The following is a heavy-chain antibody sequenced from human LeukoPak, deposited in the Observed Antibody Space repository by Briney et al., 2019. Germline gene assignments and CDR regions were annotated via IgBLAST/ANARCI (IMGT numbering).Heavy chain of an antibody. J-gene: IGHJ4*02. D-gene: IGHD4-17*01. V-gene: IGHV3-74*01. CDR1: GFTFSSSW. CDR3: ARGGAPYGDYRAFDY. Sequence: GGSLRLSCAASGFTFSSSWMHWVRQAPEKGLVWVSRINSDGSSTSYADSVKGRFTISRDNAKNSLYLQMNSLRAEDTALYYCARGGAPYGDYRAFDYWGQGTLVTVSS. CDR2: INSDGSST.